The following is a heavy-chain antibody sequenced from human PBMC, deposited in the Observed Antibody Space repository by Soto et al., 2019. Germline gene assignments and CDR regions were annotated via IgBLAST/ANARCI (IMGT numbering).Heavy chain of an antibody. CDR2: ISGSGSST. CDR1: GFTFSSYA. CDR3: ARDGIGGTVFRGYLDY. V-gene: IGHV3-23*01. D-gene: IGHD1-7*01. J-gene: IGHJ4*02. Sequence: EEQLLESGGGLVQPGGSLRLSCAASGFTFSSYAMSWVRQAPGRGLEWVSAISGSGSSTYYTDSVKGRFTISRDSSKNTVYLQMNTLGAEDTAVYYCARDGIGGTVFRGYLDYWGRGTVVTVSS.